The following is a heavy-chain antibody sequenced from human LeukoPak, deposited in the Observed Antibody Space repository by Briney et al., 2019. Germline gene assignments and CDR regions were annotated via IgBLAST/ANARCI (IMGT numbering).Heavy chain of an antibody. CDR2: INSDGSST. V-gene: IGHV3-74*01. D-gene: IGHD6-19*01. CDR3: ARGRMAVAGSYEY. Sequence: QPGGSLRLSCAASGFTFSNYWMHWVRQAPGKGLVWVPRINSDGSSTYSADSVKGRFTISRDNAKNSLFLEMNSLRAEDTAVYYCARGRMAVAGSYEYWGQGTLVTVSS. J-gene: IGHJ4*02. CDR1: GFTFSNYW.